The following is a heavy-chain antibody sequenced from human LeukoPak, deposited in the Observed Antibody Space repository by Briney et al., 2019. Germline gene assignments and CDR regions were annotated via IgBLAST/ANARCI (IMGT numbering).Heavy chain of an antibody. CDR1: GGSISSSSYY. CDR3: ARRRGMTTVTWSFDY. Sequence: SETLSLTCTVSGGSISSSSYYWGWIRQPPGKGLEWIGSIYYSGSTYYNPSLKSRVTISVDTSKNQFSLKLSSVTAADTAVYYCARRRGMTTVTWSFDYWGQGTLVTVSS. J-gene: IGHJ4*02. V-gene: IGHV4-39*07. D-gene: IGHD4-17*01. CDR2: IYYSGST.